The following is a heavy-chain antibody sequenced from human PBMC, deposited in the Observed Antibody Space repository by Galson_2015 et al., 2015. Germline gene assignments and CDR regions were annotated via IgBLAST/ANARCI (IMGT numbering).Heavy chain of an antibody. CDR3: ARGVNGLVFLPNWFDP. CDR2: IYHSGST. Sequence: IYHSGSTNYNPSLKSRVTISVDKSTNQFSLKLSSVTAADTAVYYCARGVNGLVFLPNWFDPWGQGTVVTVSS. V-gene: IGHV4-4*02. D-gene: IGHD3/OR15-3a*01. J-gene: IGHJ5*02.